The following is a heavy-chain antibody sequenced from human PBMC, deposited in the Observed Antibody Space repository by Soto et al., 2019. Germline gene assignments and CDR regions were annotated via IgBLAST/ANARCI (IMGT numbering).Heavy chain of an antibody. Sequence: SGGSLRLSCAASGFTFSVYSMTWVRQAPGKGLEWVSYIGATNRGSATVYYADSVKGRFTVSRDTAKNSLYLQVNSLRDEDTAVYYCARVIRSGRTYCFDYWGQGTLVTVSS. CDR1: GFTFSVYS. D-gene: IGHD3-3*01. J-gene: IGHJ4*02. CDR3: ARVIRSGRTYCFDY. V-gene: IGHV3-48*02. CDR2: IGATNRGSATV.